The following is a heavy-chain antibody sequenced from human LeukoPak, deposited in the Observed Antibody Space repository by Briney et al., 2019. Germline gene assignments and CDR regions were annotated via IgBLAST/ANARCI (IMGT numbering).Heavy chain of an antibody. CDR1: GGSISSGSYY. V-gene: IGHV4-61*02. CDR2: IYNSGST. D-gene: IGHD6-13*01. J-gene: IGHJ6*03. Sequence: SETLSLTCTVSGGSISSGSYYWSWIRQPAGKGLEWIGRIYNSGSTNYNPSLKSRVTISVDTSKNQFSLKLSSVTAADTAVYYCARVQQQLVRGDYYYYMDVWGKGTTVTVSS. CDR3: ARVQQQLVRGDYYYYMDV.